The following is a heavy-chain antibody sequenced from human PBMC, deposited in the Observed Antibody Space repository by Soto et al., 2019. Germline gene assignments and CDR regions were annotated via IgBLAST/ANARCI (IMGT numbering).Heavy chain of an antibody. CDR1: GYTFTSYG. D-gene: IGHD5-12*01. V-gene: IGHV1-18*01. Sequence: ASVKVSCKASGYTFTSYGITWVRQAPGQGLEWMGWISAYNGNTNYAQKLQGRVTMTTYTSTSTAYMELRSLRSDDTAFYYCVKDHDEDFGYDLDYFNYWGQGTLVTVSS. CDR2: ISAYNGNT. CDR3: VKDHDEDFGYDLDYFNY. J-gene: IGHJ4*02.